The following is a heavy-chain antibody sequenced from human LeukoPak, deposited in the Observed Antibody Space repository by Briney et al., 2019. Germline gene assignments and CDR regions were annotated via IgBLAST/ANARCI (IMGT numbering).Heavy chain of an antibody. CDR3: ARETPDSSGYYYFDY. CDR1: GGSISSSNW. D-gene: IGHD3-22*01. CDR2: IYHSGST. J-gene: IGHJ4*02. V-gene: IGHV4-4*02. Sequence: SETLSLTCAVSGGSISSSNWWSWVRQPPGKGLEWIGEIYHSGSTNYNPSLKSRVTISVDTSKNQFSLKLSSVTAADTAVYYCARETPDSSGYYYFDYWGQGTLVTVSS.